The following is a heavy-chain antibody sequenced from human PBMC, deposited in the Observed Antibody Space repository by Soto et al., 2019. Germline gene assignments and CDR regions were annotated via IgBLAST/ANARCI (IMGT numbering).Heavy chain of an antibody. V-gene: IGHV6-1*01. CDR1: GDSVSSNSAA. D-gene: IGHD1-7*01. CDR2: TYYRSRWYN. Sequence: QAPLQESGPGLVKPSQTLSLTCAISGDSVSSNSAAWNWIRLSPSRGLEWLARTYYRSRWYNDYAVSVRSRITVNPDTSKNQFSLQLTSVTPEDTAVYSCAGTTSHKWYYMDVWGKGTTVTVSS. CDR3: AGTTSHKWYYMDV. J-gene: IGHJ6*03.